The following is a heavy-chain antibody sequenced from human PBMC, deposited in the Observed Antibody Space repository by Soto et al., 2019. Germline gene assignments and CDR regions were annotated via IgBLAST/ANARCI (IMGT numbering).Heavy chain of an antibody. CDR1: GFMFSSAW. CDR3: VEGWNDF. D-gene: IGHD1-1*01. CDR2: IKSKKDGGAR. V-gene: IGHV3-15*01. J-gene: IGHJ4*02. Sequence: EVQVVESGGDLVEPGGSLRLSCVTSGFMFSSAWMSWVRQAPGKGLEWVARIKSKKDGGARDYAAPVNGRFSISRDDSKSTVYLQINSLRAEDTALYYCVEGWNDFWGQGTLVTVSS.